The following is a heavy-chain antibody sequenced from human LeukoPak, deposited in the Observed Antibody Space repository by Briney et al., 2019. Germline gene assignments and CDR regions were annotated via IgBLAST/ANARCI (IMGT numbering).Heavy chain of an antibody. CDR2: IYSSGST. Sequence: LSETLSLTCTVSGDSISYYYWSWIRQPPGKGLEWIGYIYSSGSTNYNPSLKSRVTISVDTSKDQFSLKLNSVTAADTAVYYCVRDREEITALFYYYYMDVWGKGTTVTVSS. J-gene: IGHJ6*03. CDR3: VRDREEITALFYYYYMDV. CDR1: GDSISYYY. V-gene: IGHV4-59*01. D-gene: IGHD3-16*01.